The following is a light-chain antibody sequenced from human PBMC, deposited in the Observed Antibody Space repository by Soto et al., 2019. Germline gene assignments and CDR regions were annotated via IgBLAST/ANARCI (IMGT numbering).Light chain of an antibody. J-gene: IGKJ1*01. CDR3: QRYKNYPWT. V-gene: IGKV1-8*01. CDR1: QDVGRY. Sequence: AIRMTQSPSSLSASAGDRVAIACRASQDVGRYLAWYQQKPGQAPKLLIYGASTLQSGVPSRFSGGGSGTDFTLTISCLQSEDFATYYCQRYKNYPWTFGQGTKVEIK. CDR2: GAS.